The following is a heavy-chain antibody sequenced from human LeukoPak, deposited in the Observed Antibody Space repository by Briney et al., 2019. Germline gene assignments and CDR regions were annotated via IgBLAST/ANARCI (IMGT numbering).Heavy chain of an antibody. J-gene: IGHJ4*02. D-gene: IGHD3-3*01. V-gene: IGHV1-69*13. CDR2: IIPIVDTA. Sequence: SVKVSCKASGGTFSSYAFSLVRQAPGQGLEWMGGIIPIVDTANYAQKFQGRVTITADESTSTAYMELSSLRSEDTAVYYCASVLRFLEGLLDYSGQGTLVTVSS. CDR3: ASVLRFLEGLLDY. CDR1: GGTFSSYA.